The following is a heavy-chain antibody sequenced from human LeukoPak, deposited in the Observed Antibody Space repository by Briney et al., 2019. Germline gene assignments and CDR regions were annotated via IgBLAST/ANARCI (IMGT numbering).Heavy chain of an antibody. Sequence: SQTLSLTCTVYGGSISSSSYYWGWIRQPPGKGLEWIGSIYYSGSTYYNPSLKSRVTISVDTSKNQFSLKLSSVTAADTAVYYCARLGLDTAMVASFDYWGQGTLVTVSS. D-gene: IGHD5-18*01. J-gene: IGHJ4*02. CDR1: GGSISSSSYY. CDR2: IYYSGST. V-gene: IGHV4-39*01. CDR3: ARLGLDTAMVASFDY.